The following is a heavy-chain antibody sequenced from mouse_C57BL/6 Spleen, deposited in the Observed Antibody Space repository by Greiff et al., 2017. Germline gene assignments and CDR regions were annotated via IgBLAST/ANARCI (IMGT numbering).Heavy chain of an antibody. CDR3: ARRRSDSNYEGNYFDY. Sequence: VQLQQSGAELVMPGASVKLSCKASGYTFTSYWMHWVKQRPGQGLEWIGEIDPSDSYTNYNQKFKGKSTLTVDKSSSTAYMQLSSLTSEDSAVXYCARRRSDSNYEGNYFDYWGQGTTLTVSS. CDR1: GYTFTSYW. V-gene: IGHV1-69*01. J-gene: IGHJ2*01. D-gene: IGHD2-5*01. CDR2: IDPSDSYT.